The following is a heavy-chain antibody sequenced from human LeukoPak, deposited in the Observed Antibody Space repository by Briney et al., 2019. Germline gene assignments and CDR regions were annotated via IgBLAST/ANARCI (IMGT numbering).Heavy chain of an antibody. CDR1: GGTFSSYA. Sequence: GASVKVSCKASGGTFSSYAISWVRQAPGQGLEWMGGIIPIFGTANYAQKFQGRVTITADESTSTAYMELSSLRSEDTAVYYCAGGYSYGYVSLDYWGQGTLVTVSS. V-gene: IGHV1-69*13. CDR2: IIPIFGTA. J-gene: IGHJ4*02. CDR3: AGGYSYGYVSLDY. D-gene: IGHD5-18*01.